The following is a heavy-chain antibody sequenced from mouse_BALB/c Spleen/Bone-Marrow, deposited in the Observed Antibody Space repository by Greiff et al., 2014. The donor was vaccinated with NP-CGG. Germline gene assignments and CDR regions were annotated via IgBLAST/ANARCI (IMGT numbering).Heavy chain of an antibody. V-gene: IGHV1-26*01. Sequence: VQLKQSGAELVKPGASVKMSCKASGYTFTDYYMKWVKQSHGKGLEWIGDINPNNGGTSYNQKFKGKATLTVDKSSSTAYLQLNSLTSEDSSFYYSAQYGNCCFDVWGAGTLVTVSS. CDR3: AQYGNCCFDV. J-gene: IGHJ1*01. D-gene: IGHD2-1*01. CDR1: GYTFTDYY. CDR2: INPNNGGT.